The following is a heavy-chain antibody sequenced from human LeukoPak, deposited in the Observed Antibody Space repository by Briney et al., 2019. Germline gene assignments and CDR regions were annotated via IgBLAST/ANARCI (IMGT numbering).Heavy chain of an antibody. CDR1: GYTFTSYY. CDR3: ARAGYSNATLYYYYYYYMDV. V-gene: IGHV1-2*02. J-gene: IGHJ6*03. D-gene: IGHD4-11*01. Sequence: GASVKVSCKASGYTFTSYYMHWVRQAPGQGLEWMGIINPNSGGTNYAQKFQGRVTMTRDTSISTAYMELSRLRSDDTAVYYCARAGYSNATLYYYYYYYMDVWGKGTTVTVSS. CDR2: INPNSGGT.